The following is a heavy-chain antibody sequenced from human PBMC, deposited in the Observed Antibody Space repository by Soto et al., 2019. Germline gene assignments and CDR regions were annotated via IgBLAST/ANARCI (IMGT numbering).Heavy chain of an antibody. CDR3: ARVLPYYYDSSGYLDY. V-gene: IGHV1-18*04. J-gene: IGHJ4*02. D-gene: IGHD3-22*01. Sequence: ASVKVSCKASGYTFTSYGISWVRQAPGQGLEWMGWISAYNGNTNYAQKLQGRVTMTTDTSTSTAYMELRSLRSDDTAVYYCARVLPYYYDSSGYLDYWGQGTLVTVSS. CDR2: ISAYNGNT. CDR1: GYTFTSYG.